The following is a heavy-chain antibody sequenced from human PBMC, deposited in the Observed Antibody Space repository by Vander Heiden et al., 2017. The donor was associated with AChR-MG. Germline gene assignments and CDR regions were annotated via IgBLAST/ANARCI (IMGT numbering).Heavy chain of an antibody. CDR2: ISYEGSNK. CDR1: GYTFNTYG. CDR3: AKAPTATQRGYFDY. Sequence: QVQRVESGGGVVQPGRSLRLCCAASGYTFNTYGMHWVRQAPGKGLEWVAVISYEGSNKYYADSVKGRFTISRDNSKTTLYLQMNSLRGEDTAVYYCAKAPTATQRGYFDYWGQGTLVTVSS. V-gene: IGHV3-30*18. J-gene: IGHJ4*02.